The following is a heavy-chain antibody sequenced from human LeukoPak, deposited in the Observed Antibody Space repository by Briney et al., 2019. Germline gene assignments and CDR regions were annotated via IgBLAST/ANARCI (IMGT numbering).Heavy chain of an antibody. CDR1: GGSISSGYY. Sequence: PSETLSLTCTVSGGSISSGYYWGWIRQPPGKGLEWIGSMFHDGRTYYNPSLKSRVTILVDTSKNQFSLKLSSVTAADTAVYYCAREFGGAYDILTGYVSFDPWGQGTLVTVSS. J-gene: IGHJ5*02. D-gene: IGHD3-9*01. CDR2: MFHDGRT. V-gene: IGHV4-38-2*02. CDR3: AREFGGAYDILTGYVSFDP.